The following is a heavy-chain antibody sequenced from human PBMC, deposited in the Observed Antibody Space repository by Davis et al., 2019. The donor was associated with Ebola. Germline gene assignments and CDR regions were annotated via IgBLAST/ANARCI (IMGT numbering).Heavy chain of an antibody. CDR3: AKFSRAGDLV. CDR2: IRPDGSEE. CDR1: GFTFSNYW. V-gene: IGHV3-7*03. J-gene: IGHJ4*02. D-gene: IGHD6-13*01. Sequence: GESLKISCAASGFTFSNYWMSWVRQAPGKGLEWVANIRPDGSEEQYVDSLKGRITISRDNAKNSLYLQVNSLRDEDTAVYYCAKFSRAGDLVWGQGTLVTVSS.